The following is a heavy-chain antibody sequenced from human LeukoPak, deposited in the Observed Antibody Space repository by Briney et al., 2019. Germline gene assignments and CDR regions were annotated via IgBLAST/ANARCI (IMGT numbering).Heavy chain of an antibody. CDR2: IKQDGSEK. Sequence: GGSLRLPCAASGFTFSSYWMSWVRQAPGKGLEWVANIKQDGSEKYYVDSVKGRFTISRDNAKNSLYLQMNSLRAEDTAVYCCARGDYYGSGSYYDYWGQGTLVTVSS. D-gene: IGHD3-10*01. V-gene: IGHV3-7*01. CDR3: ARGDYYGSGSYYDY. J-gene: IGHJ4*02. CDR1: GFTFSSYW.